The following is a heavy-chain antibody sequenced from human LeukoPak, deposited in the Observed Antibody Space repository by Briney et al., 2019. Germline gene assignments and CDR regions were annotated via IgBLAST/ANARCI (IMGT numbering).Heavy chain of an antibody. D-gene: IGHD3-16*01. J-gene: IGHJ4*02. V-gene: IGHV3-53*01. CDR3: ARGGKSGYYYGY. CDR2: IYSGGIT. Sequence: KAGGSLRLSWAASGFTVSSNYMSWVRQAPGKGLEWVSVIYSGGITYYTDSVKGRFTISRDNSKNMLYLQMNSLRAEDTAVYYCARGGKSGYYYGYWGQGTLVTVSS. CDR1: GFTVSSNY.